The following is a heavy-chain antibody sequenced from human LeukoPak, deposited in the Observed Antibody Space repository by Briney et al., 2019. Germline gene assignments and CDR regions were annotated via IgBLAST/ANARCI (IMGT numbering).Heavy chain of an antibody. CDR2: IIPIFGTA. Sequence: ASVKVSCKASGGTFSSYAISWVRQAPGQGLEWMGRIIPIFGTANYAQKFQGRVTITTDESTSTAYMELSSLRSEDTAVYYCAVAKDGHGTIRFDYWGQGTLVTVSS. V-gene: IGHV1-69*05. J-gene: IGHJ4*02. CDR3: AVAKDGHGTIRFDY. CDR1: GGTFSSYA. D-gene: IGHD4/OR15-4a*01.